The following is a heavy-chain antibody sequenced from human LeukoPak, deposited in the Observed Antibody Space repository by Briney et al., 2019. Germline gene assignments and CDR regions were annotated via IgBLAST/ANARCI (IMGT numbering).Heavy chain of an antibody. CDR1: GNSFTGHY. CDR3: ARESQEGYYYDNSGMDV. V-gene: IGHV1-2*02. D-gene: IGHD3-22*01. CDR2: INPDGGDT. Sequence: GASVKVSCKASGNSFTGHYIHWVRQAPGQGLEWMGWINPDGGDTNYAQKFQGRVTMTRDTSISTAYMELSRLRFDDTAVYYCARESQEGYYYDNSGMDVWGKGTTVTVSS. J-gene: IGHJ6*04.